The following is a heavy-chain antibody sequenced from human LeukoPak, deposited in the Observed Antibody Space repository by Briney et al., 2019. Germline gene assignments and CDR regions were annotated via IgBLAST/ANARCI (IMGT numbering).Heavy chain of an antibody. Sequence: GGSLRLSCAASGFTFDAYAMHWVRQAPGKGLEWVSGISWNGGGMGYAVSVKGRFTISRDNAKNSLYLQMNSLRAEDTAVYYCARDLEVEGIGPTLWGQGTLVTVSS. CDR1: GFTFDAYA. CDR2: ISWNGGGM. V-gene: IGHV3-9*01. J-gene: IGHJ4*02. CDR3: ARDLEVEGIGPTL. D-gene: IGHD2-15*01.